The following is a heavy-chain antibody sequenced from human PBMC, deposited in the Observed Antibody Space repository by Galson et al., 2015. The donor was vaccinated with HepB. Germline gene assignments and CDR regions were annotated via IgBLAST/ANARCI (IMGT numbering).Heavy chain of an antibody. CDR1: GGSISSSSYY. D-gene: IGHD5/OR15-5a*01. J-gene: IGHJ5*02. CDR2: IYYSGST. CDR3: AREVSFNWFDP. V-gene: IGHV4-39*07. Sequence: QVQLQESGPGLVKPSETLSLTCTVSGGSISSSSYYWGWIRQPPGKGLEWIGSIYYSGSTYYNPSLKSRVTISVDTSKNQFSLKLSSVTAADTAVYYCAREVSFNWFDPWGQGTLVTVSS.